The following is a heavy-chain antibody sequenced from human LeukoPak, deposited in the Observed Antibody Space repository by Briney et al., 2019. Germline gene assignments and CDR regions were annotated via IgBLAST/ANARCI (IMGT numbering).Heavy chain of an antibody. V-gene: IGHV3-23*01. J-gene: IGHJ4*02. CDR2: ISGSGDST. CDR1: GFTFSRYA. D-gene: IGHD3-22*01. CDR3: AKARRGNYDSSGYYGY. Sequence: PGASLRLSCAASGFTFSRYAMRWVRQAPGRGRECVSAISGSGDSTYYADSVKGRFTISRDNSKNTLYLQMNSRRAEDTAVYYCAKARRGNYDSSGYYGYWGQGTLVTVSS.